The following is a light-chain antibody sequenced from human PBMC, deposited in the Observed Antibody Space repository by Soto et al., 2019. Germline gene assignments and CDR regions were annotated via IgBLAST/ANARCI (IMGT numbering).Light chain of an antibody. V-gene: IGLV2-14*03. CDR3: SSYTISSTLV. Sequence: QSALTQPASVSGSPGQSITISCTGTSSDVGGYNYVSWYQHHPGKAPKLMIYDVSNRPSGVSNRFSGSKSGNTASLTISGLQAEDEADYYCSSYTISSTLVFGGGTKLPVL. J-gene: IGLJ3*02. CDR2: DVS. CDR1: SSDVGGYNY.